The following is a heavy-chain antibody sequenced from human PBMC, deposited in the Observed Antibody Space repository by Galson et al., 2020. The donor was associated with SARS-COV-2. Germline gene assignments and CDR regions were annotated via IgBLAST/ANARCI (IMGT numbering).Heavy chain of an antibody. D-gene: IGHD3-22*01. Sequence: GGSLRLSCAASGFPFSSYAMSWVRQAPGKGLEWVSSISASAVRISYADSVKGRFSISRDNSKNTLYLQMNSLRGEDTAINYCAKEEHSSGYYYMFDYWGQGTLVTVSS. J-gene: IGHJ4*02. CDR1: GFPFSSYA. CDR2: ISASAVRI. CDR3: AKEEHSSGYYYMFDY. V-gene: IGHV3-23*01.